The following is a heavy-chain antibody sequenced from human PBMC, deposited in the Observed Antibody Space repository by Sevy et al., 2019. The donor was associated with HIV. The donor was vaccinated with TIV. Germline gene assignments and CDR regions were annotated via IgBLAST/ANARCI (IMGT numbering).Heavy chain of an antibody. CDR3: AKDLDIVAVAAAIRLSY. V-gene: IGHV3-23*01. J-gene: IGHJ4*02. CDR1: GFTFRNYA. Sequence: GGSLRLSCAASGFTFRNYAMSWVRQAPGKGLEWVSALSGTGGSTYYADSVKGGFTISRDNSKNTLYLQMNSLSVEDTAVYYCAKDLDIVAVAAAIRLSYWGQGTLVTVSS. D-gene: IGHD2-2*01. CDR2: LSGTGGST.